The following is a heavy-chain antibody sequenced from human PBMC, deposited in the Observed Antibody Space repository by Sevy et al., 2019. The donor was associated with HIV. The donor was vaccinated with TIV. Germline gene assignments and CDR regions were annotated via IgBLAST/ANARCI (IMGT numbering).Heavy chain of an antibody. Sequence: SETLSLTCTVSGGSISSSSYYWGWIRQPPGKGLEWIGSIYYTGSTYYHPSLKSRVTISVDRTKNQFSLKLSSVTAAETAIYYCARPETVITLVAFDIWGQGTMVTVSS. D-gene: IGHD3-22*01. CDR2: IYYTGST. J-gene: IGHJ3*02. CDR1: GGSISSSSYY. CDR3: ARPETVITLVAFDI. V-gene: IGHV4-39*01.